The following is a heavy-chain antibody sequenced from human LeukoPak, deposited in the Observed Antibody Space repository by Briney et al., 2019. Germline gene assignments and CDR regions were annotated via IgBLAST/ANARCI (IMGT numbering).Heavy chain of an antibody. CDR2: IYTSGST. V-gene: IGHV4-4*07. CDR3: ARGPGVPFRGYSGYVHFDY. J-gene: IGHJ4*02. CDR1: GGSISSYY. D-gene: IGHD5-12*01. Sequence: SETLPLTCTVSGGSISSYYWSWIRQPAGKGLEWIGRIYTSGSTNYNPSLKSRVTMSVDTSKNQFSLKLSSVTAADTAVYYCARGPGVPFRGYSGYVHFDYWGQGTLVTVSS.